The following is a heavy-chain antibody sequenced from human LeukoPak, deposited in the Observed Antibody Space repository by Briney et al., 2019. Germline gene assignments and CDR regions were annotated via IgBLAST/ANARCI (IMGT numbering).Heavy chain of an antibody. CDR3: AKLSRDCSSTTCYVDF. Sequence: PGGSLRLSCAGSGFIFSNYAMSWVRQAPGKGLECVSVIRGSGGSAYYADSVKGRFTISRDNSKNTPYLQMNSLRAEDTALYYCAKLSRDCSSTTCYVDFWGQGTLVTVSS. CDR2: IRGSGGSA. D-gene: IGHD2-2*01. CDR1: GFIFSNYA. J-gene: IGHJ4*02. V-gene: IGHV3-23*01.